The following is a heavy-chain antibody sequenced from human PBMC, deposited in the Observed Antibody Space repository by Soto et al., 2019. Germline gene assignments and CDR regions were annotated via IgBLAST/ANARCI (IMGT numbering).Heavy chain of an antibody. J-gene: IGHJ6*02. CDR2: ISGYNGHT. CDR1: GNTFTPYG. Sequence: QVQLVQSGAEVRKPGASVKVSCKASGNTFTPYGISGLRRPLGQGLGGMGWISGYNGHTKYAQKFQGRVTMTTDTSTSTVYMDLRSLRSDDTAVYYCAREGEMPYYYYGLDVWGQGTTVTVSS. D-gene: IGHD3-16*01. CDR3: AREGEMPYYYYGLDV. V-gene: IGHV1-18*01.